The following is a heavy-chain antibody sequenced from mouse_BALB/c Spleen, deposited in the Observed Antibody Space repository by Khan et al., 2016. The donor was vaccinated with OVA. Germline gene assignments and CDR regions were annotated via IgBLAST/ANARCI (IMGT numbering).Heavy chain of an antibody. D-gene: IGHD2-12*01. CDR2: ISSGGGST. J-gene: IGHJ1*01. CDR3: TRHQETIITTRCYFDV. CDR1: GFAFSSYD. Sequence: EVELVESGGGLVKPGGSLKLSCAASGFAFSSYDMSWVRQTPEKRLDWVAYISSGGGSTYFPDTVKGRFAISRDNAKNTPYRQMGSLKSDDTAMYYCTRHQETIITTRCYFDVWGAGTTVTVSS. V-gene: IGHV5-12-1*01.